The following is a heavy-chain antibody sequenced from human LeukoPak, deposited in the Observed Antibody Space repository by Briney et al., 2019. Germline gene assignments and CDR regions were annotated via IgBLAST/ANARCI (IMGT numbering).Heavy chain of an antibody. CDR3: AREGGFYRPLDY. J-gene: IGHJ4*02. D-gene: IGHD6-25*01. V-gene: IGHV4-4*02. CDR1: GGSVSSTNW. Sequence: SETLSLTCGVSGGSVSSTNWWTWIRQPPGKGLEWIGEVHLDGRTNFNPSLKSRLTMSVDLSENHVSLKLTSVTAADTAVYYCAREGGFYRPLDYSGQGTLVTVSP. CDR2: VHLDGRT.